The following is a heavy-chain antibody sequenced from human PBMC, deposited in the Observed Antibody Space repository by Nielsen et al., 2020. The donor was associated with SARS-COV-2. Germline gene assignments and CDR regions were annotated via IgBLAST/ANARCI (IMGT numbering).Heavy chain of an antibody. CDR3: ATSSATVTTGWFDP. V-gene: IGHV1-24*01. CDR1: GYTLTELS. D-gene: IGHD4-17*01. Sequence: ASAKVSCKVSGYTLTELSMHRVRQAPAKALEWMGGFDPEDGETIYAQKSQGRVTMTEDTSTDTAYMELSSLRSEDTAVYYCATSSATVTTGWFDPWGQGTLVTVSS. CDR2: FDPEDGET. J-gene: IGHJ5*02.